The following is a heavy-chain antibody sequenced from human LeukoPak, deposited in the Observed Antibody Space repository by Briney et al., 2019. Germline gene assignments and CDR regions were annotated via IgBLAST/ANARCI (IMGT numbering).Heavy chain of an antibody. CDR2: ISGSGGST. CDR1: GFTFSSYA. V-gene: IGHV3-23*01. D-gene: IGHD3-16*02. Sequence: GXSLRLSCAASGFTFSSYAMSWVRQAPGKGREWVSAISGSGGSTYYADSVKGGVTISRDNTKKTLYLPMNSLRAEDTAVYYCAKDRTLGYTDYWGQGTLVTVSS. J-gene: IGHJ4*02. CDR3: AKDRTLGYTDY.